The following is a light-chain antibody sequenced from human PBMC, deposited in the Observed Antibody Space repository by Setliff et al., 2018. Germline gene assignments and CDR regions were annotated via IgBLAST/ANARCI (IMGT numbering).Light chain of an antibody. J-gene: IGKJ4*02. CDR1: QSLSND. CDR2: HVA. V-gene: IGKV3-11*01. Sequence: ENVLTQSPDILSLSPGERATLSCRASQSLSNDIAWYQQKPGQPPRLLIYHVATRATGIPARFRGSGSGTDYTLTIDNLQAEDFGVYYCQQRSNWPPLTFGGGTKVDIK. CDR3: QQRSNWPPLT.